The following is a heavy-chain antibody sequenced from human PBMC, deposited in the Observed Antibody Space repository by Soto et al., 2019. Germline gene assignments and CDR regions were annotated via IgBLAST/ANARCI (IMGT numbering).Heavy chain of an antibody. CDR2: ITGGGDDT. D-gene: IGHD2-15*01. CDR1: GFTFRGYA. J-gene: IGHJ6*02. V-gene: IGHV3-23*01. Sequence: GGSLRLSCEGSGFTFRGYAMSWVRQPPGKGLEWVTAITGGGDDTYHSDSVKGRFTISRDNSKNTLYLQMNSLRAKDTALYYCARADCTGAYCYSWPFNYGVDVWGQGTTVTVSS. CDR3: ARADCTGAYCYSWPFNYGVDV.